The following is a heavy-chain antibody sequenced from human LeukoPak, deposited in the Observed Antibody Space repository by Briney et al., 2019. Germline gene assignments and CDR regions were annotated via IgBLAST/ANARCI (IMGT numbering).Heavy chain of an antibody. Sequence: GGSLRLSCAASGFTFDDYAMHWVRQVPGKGLEWVSSISWNGGNIGYADSVKGRFTISRDNAKNSLYLQMNSLRAEDTALYYCTKDSDPYDSTGYYTAWGQGTLVTVSS. V-gene: IGHV3-9*01. J-gene: IGHJ5*02. CDR2: ISWNGGNI. D-gene: IGHD3-22*01. CDR1: GFTFDDYA. CDR3: TKDSDPYDSTGYYTA.